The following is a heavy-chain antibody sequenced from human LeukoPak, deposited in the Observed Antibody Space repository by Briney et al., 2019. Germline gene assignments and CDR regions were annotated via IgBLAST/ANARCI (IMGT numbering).Heavy chain of an antibody. CDR1: GGSFSGYY. CDR3: ARKTDGAAAATHFDY. CDR2: INHSGST. Sequence: PSETLSLTCAVYGGSFSGYYWSWIRQPPGKGLEWIGEINHSGSTNYNPSLKSRVAVSVDTSKNQFSLKLSSVTAADTAVYYCARKTDGAAAATHFDYWGQGTLVTVSS. J-gene: IGHJ4*02. D-gene: IGHD6-13*01. V-gene: IGHV4-34*01.